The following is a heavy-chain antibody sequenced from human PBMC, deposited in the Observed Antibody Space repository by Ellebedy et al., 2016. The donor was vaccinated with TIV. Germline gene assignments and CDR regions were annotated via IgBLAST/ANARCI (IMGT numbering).Heavy chain of an antibody. V-gene: IGHV1-18*01. CDR2: VSGYNGNT. CDR3: ARDDYGDRYGMDV. Sequence: ASVKVSCXASGYTFTSFGFSWVRKAPGQGLEWMGRVSGYNGNTNYAQKLQGRVTMTTDTSTSTAYMELRSLRSDDTAVYYCARDDYGDRYGMDVWGQGTTVTVSS. J-gene: IGHJ6*02. CDR1: GYTFTSFG. D-gene: IGHD4-17*01.